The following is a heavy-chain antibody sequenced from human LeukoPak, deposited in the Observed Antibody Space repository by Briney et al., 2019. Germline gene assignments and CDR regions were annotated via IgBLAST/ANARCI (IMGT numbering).Heavy chain of an antibody. CDR2: ISPNSGGT. V-gene: IGHV1-2*02. CDR1: GYTFTGYY. D-gene: IGHD6-19*01. J-gene: IGHJ3*02. CDR3: ARVDYTSGWYENHDAFDI. Sequence: ASVKVSCKASGYTFTGYYIHWVRQAPGQGLEWMGWISPNSGGTNYAQKFQGRVTVTRDTSISTAYMEVRSLRSDDTAVYYCARVDYTSGWYENHDAFDIWGQGIMVTVSS.